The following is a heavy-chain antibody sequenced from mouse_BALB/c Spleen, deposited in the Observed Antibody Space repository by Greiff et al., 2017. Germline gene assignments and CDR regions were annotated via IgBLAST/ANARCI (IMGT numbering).Heavy chain of an antibody. Sequence: EVQLQQSGAELVKPGASVKLSCTASGFNIKDTYMHWVKQRPEQGLEWIGRIDPANGNTKYDPKFQGKATITADTSSNTAYLQLSSLTSEDTAVYYCARHYRYDYYAMDYWGQGTSVTVSS. D-gene: IGHD2-14*01. CDR2: IDPANGNT. CDR3: ARHYRYDYYAMDY. CDR1: GFNIKDTY. J-gene: IGHJ4*01. V-gene: IGHV14-3*02.